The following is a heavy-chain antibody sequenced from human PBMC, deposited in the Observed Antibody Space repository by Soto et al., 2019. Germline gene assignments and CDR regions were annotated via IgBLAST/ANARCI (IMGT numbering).Heavy chain of an antibody. Sequence: VSCKVSGYTLTELSMHWVRQAPGKGLEWMGGFDPEDGETIYAQKFQGRVTMTEDTSTDTAYMELSSLRSEDTAVYYCATGLRFLEWLRGLDYWGQGTLVTVSS. CDR2: FDPEDGET. CDR1: GYTLTELS. D-gene: IGHD3-3*01. CDR3: ATGLRFLEWLRGLDY. J-gene: IGHJ4*02. V-gene: IGHV1-24*01.